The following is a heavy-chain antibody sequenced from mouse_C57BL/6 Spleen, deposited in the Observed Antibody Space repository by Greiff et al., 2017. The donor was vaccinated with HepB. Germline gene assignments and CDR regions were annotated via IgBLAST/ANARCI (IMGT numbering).Heavy chain of an antibody. CDR2: ISRGGSYT. Sequence: DVMLVESGGDLVKPGGSLKLSCAASGFTFSSYGMSWVRQTPDKRLEWVATISRGGSYTYYPDSVKGRFTISRDNAKNTLYLQMSSLKSEDTAMYYCARQYGNYERYFDVWGTGTTVTVSS. CDR1: GFTFSSYG. D-gene: IGHD2-10*02. CDR3: ARQYGNYERYFDV. J-gene: IGHJ1*03. V-gene: IGHV5-6*02.